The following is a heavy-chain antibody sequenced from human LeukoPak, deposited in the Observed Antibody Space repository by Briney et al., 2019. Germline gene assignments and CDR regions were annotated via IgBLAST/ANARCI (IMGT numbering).Heavy chain of an antibody. CDR3: ATYRQVLLPFES. CDR2: ISGSGST. J-gene: IGHJ4*02. Sequence: SETLSLTCSVSGDSISYFYWSWIRQAAGKGLEWIGRISGSGSTDYNASLKSRVTMSVDTSKSQLSLKVISVTAADTAIYYCATYRQVLLPFESWGQGTLVTVSS. CDR1: GDSISYFY. D-gene: IGHD2-8*02. V-gene: IGHV4-4*07.